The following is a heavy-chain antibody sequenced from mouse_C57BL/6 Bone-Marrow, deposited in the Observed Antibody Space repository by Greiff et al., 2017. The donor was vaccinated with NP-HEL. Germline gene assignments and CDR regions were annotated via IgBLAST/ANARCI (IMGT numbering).Heavy chain of an antibody. Sequence: QVQLQQSGPELVKPGASVKISCKASGYAFSSSWMNWVKQRPGKGLEWIGRIYPGDGDTNYNGKFKGKATLTADKSSSTAYMQLSSLTSEDAAVYFCAKTPLYDYGGRYFDVWGTGTTVTVSS. D-gene: IGHD1-1*02. V-gene: IGHV1-82*01. CDR1: GYAFSSSW. CDR3: AKTPLYDYGGRYFDV. J-gene: IGHJ1*03. CDR2: IYPGDGDT.